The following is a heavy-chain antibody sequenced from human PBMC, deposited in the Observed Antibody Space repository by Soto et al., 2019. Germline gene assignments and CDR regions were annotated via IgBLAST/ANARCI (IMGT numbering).Heavy chain of an antibody. Sequence: SETLSLTCAVSGYSISSGYYWGWIRQPPGKGLEWIGSIYHSGSTYYNPSLKSRVTISVDTSKNQFSLKLSSVTAADTAVYYCARVPAATEIDYWGQGTLVTVSS. CDR3: ARVPAATEIDY. V-gene: IGHV4-38-2*01. CDR1: GYSISSGYY. D-gene: IGHD2-2*01. J-gene: IGHJ4*02. CDR2: IYHSGST.